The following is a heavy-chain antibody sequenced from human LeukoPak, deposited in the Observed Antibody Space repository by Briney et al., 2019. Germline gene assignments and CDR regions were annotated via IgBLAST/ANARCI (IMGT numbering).Heavy chain of an antibody. J-gene: IGHJ6*04. D-gene: IGHD3-10*01. CDR1: GFTFSSYG. V-gene: IGHV3-23*01. CDR3: AKDSYGSGSYYNFADV. CDR2: ISGSGGST. Sequence: PGGSLRLSCAASGFTFSSYGMSWVRQAPGKGLEWVSAISGSGGSTYYADSVKGRFTISRDNSKNTLYLQMNSLRAEDTAVYYCAKDSYGSGSYYNFADVWGKGTTVTISS.